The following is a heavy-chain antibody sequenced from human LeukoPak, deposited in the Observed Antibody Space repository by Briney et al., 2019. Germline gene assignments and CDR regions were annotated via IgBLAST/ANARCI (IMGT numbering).Heavy chain of an antibody. J-gene: IGHJ4*02. Sequence: PSETLSLTCAVYGGSFSGYYWSWIRQPPGKGLEWIGEINHSGSTNYNPSLKSRVTISVDTSKNQFSLKLGSVTAADTAVYYCARLDYGDYWGQGTLVTVSS. CDR3: ARLDYGDY. V-gene: IGHV4-34*01. D-gene: IGHD3-16*01. CDR2: INHSGST. CDR1: GGSFSGYY.